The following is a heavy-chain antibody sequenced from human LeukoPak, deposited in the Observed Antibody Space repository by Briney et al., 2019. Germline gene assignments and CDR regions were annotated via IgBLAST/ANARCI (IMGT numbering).Heavy chain of an antibody. Sequence: SETLSLTCTVSGGSISSYYWSWIRQPPGKGLEWIGYIYYSGSTNYNPSLRSRVSISLDTSSSHFSLKLSSVTAADTAFYYCASWRSGYFDYWGQGTLVTVSS. CDR1: GGSISSYY. V-gene: IGHV4-59*01. J-gene: IGHJ4*02. D-gene: IGHD3-3*01. CDR3: ASWRSGYFDY. CDR2: IYYSGST.